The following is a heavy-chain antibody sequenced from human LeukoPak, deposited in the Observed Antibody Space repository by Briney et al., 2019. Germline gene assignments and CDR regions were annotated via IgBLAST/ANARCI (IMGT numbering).Heavy chain of an antibody. Sequence: VASVKVSCKASGGIFSSYANSWVRQAPGQGLEWMGGIIPIFGTANYAQKFQGRVTITADESTSTAYMELSSLRSEDTAVYYCARDLVEGSYYVFTFDYWGQGTLVTVSS. CDR3: ARDLVEGSYYVFTFDY. V-gene: IGHV1-69*13. J-gene: IGHJ4*02. CDR1: GGIFSSYA. D-gene: IGHD1-26*01. CDR2: IIPIFGTA.